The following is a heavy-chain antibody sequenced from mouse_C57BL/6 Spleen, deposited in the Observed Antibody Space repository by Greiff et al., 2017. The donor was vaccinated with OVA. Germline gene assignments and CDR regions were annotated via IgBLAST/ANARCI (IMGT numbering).Heavy chain of an antibody. D-gene: IGHD1-1*01. Sequence: QVQLQQPGAELVMPGASVKLSCKASGYTFTSYWMHWVKQRPGQGLEWIGEIDPSDSYTNYNQKFKGKSTLTVDKSSSTAYMQLSSLTSEDSAVYYCARSGDYYGSSLYYAMDYWGQGTSVTVSS. V-gene: IGHV1-69*01. CDR1: GYTFTSYW. CDR3: ARSGDYYGSSLYYAMDY. J-gene: IGHJ4*01. CDR2: IDPSDSYT.